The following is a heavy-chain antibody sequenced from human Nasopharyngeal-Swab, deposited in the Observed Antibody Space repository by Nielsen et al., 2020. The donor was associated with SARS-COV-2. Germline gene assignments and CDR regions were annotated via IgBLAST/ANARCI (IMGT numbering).Heavy chain of an antibody. CDR3: ARVSREIEYSSSLYYICYYKDV. V-gene: IGHV1-18*01. D-gene: IGHD6-6*01. Sequence: WERQAPGQGLEWMGWISAYNGNTNYAQKLQGRGTMTTDTSTSIAYMELRGLRSDDTAVYYCARVSREIEYSSSLYYICYYKDVWVNGTTVTSP. J-gene: IGHJ6*03. CDR2: ISAYNGNT.